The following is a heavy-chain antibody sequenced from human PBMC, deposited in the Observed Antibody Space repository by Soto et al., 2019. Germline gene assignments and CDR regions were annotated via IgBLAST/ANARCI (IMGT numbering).Heavy chain of an antibody. J-gene: IGHJ3*02. CDR1: GYTFTGYY. CDR2: INPNSGGT. V-gene: IGHV1-2*04. D-gene: IGHD7-27*01. CDR3: ARDSRTGDPYDAFDI. Sequence: ASVKVSCKASGYTFTGYYMHWVRQAPGQGLEWMGWINPNSGGTNYAQKFQGWVTMTRDTSISTAYMELSRLRSDDTAVYYCARDSRTGDPYDAFDIWGQGTMVTVSS.